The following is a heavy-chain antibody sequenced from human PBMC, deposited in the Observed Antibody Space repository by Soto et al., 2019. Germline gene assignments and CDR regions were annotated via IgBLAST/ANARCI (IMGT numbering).Heavy chain of an antibody. CDR2: TFTGGST. D-gene: IGHD1-26*01. J-gene: IGHJ6*02. V-gene: IGHV3-53*02. CDR1: GFSVTTNY. Sequence: VQLVETGGGLLQPGGSLRLSCLASGFSVTTNYIIWVRQPPGKGLEWVSTTFTGGSTHYADSVKGRFSISRDNSKNTVYLQMNNLRVEDTAVYDCAKKPPGSIQGWAFGMDVWGQGTTVSVSS. CDR3: AKKPPGSIQGWAFGMDV.